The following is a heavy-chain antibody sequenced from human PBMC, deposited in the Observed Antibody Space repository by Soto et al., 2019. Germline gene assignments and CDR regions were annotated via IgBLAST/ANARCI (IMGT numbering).Heavy chain of an antibody. J-gene: IGHJ4*02. CDR3: AALDGALDY. V-gene: IGHV4-59*01. CDR1: GASFSSYY. CDR2: IFHTGNT. D-gene: IGHD3-10*01. Sequence: SETLSLTCTVSGASFSSYYWTWIRQPPGKRLEWVAYIFHTGNTNYNPSLNSRVTISVDTSKQQFSLKLRSVTPEDTAVYYCAALDGALDYWGPGTLVTVSS.